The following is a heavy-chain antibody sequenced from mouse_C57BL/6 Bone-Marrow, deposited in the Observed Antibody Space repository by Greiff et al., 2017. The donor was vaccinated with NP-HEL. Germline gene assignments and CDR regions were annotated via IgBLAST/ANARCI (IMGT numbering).Heavy chain of an antibody. CDR1: GYTFTDYY. J-gene: IGHJ2*01. V-gene: IGHV1-76*01. CDR2: IYPGSGNT. Sequence: VKLVESGAELVRPGASVKLSCKASGYTFTDYYINWVKQRPGQGLEWIARIYPGSGNTYYNEKFKGKATLTAEKSSSTAYMQLSSLTSEDSAVYFCARKGDGYDYWGQGTTLTVSS. CDR3: ARKGDGYDY. D-gene: IGHD2-3*01.